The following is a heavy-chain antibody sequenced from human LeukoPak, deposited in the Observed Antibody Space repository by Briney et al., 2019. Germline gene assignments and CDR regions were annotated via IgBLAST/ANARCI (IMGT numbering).Heavy chain of an antibody. V-gene: IGHV3-20*04. D-gene: IGHD6-13*01. Sequence: GGSLRLSCADSGFTFDDYGMSWVRQAPGKGLEWVSGRSGDNNADSVKGRFTISRDNAKNSLYLQMNRLRAEDTALYYCARDLSSSWYSLGSWGQGTLVTVSS. CDR3: ARDLSSSWYSLGS. CDR2: RSGD. J-gene: IGHJ4*02. CDR1: GFTFDDYG.